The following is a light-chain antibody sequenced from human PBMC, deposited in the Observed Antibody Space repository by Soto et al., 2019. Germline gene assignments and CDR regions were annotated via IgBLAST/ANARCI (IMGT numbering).Light chain of an antibody. Sequence: EIELTQSPATLSLSPGERATVSCRASQSVDRYLAWYQQKPGQAPRRLIYEASNRATGIPARFSGSGSGTDFTLTISSLEPQDFAVYYCQQRSNWPLISFGQGTRLEIK. CDR1: QSVDRY. J-gene: IGKJ5*01. CDR3: QQRSNWPLIS. V-gene: IGKV3-11*01. CDR2: EAS.